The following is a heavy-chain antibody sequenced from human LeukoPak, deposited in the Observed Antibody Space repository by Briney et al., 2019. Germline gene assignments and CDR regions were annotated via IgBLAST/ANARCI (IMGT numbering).Heavy chain of an antibody. V-gene: IGHV4-39*01. Sequence: SETLSLTCTVSGGPISSSSYHWGWIRQPPGKGLEWIGSIYYSGSTYSNPSLKSRVTMSVDTSKNQFSLNLSSVTAADTAVYYCAILRGATADYWGQGTLVTVSS. J-gene: IGHJ4*02. CDR1: GGPISSSSYH. CDR3: AILRGATADY. CDR2: IYYSGST. D-gene: IGHD1-26*01.